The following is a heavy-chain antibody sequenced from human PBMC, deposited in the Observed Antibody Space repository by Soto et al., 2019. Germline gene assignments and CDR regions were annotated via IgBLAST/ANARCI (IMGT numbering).Heavy chain of an antibody. D-gene: IGHD2-15*01. V-gene: IGHV4-39*01. CDR2: MLYSGLT. J-gene: IGHJ6*02. Sequence: WFRQARGKGLEWIGSMLYSGLTYYNLSLKSRVTLSVDTSKNQFSVRLNSVTASDTAVYYCAPLTVSLSGPYGIHVWGQGTTVTVSS. CDR3: APLTVSLSGPYGIHV.